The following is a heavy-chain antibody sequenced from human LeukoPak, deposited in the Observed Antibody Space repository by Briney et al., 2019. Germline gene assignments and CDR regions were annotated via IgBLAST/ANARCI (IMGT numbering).Heavy chain of an antibody. J-gene: IGHJ4*02. CDR3: ARAAMWIQLWLDY. CDR1: GGSFSGYY. V-gene: IGHV4-34*01. Sequence: SETLSLTCAVYGGSFSGYYWSWIRQPPGKGLEWIGEINHSGSTNYNPSLKRRVTISVDTSKNQFSLKLSSVTAADTAVYYCARAAMWIQLWLDYWGQGTLVTVSS. CDR2: INHSGST. D-gene: IGHD5-18*01.